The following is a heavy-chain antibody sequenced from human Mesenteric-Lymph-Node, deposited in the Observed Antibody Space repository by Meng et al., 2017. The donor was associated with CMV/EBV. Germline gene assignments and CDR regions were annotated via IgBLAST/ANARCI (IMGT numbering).Heavy chain of an antibody. CDR2: IYYSGGA. D-gene: IGHD2-21*01. CDR3: ARDVCGGDCHHDAFDI. J-gene: IGHJ3*02. V-gene: IGHV4-39*07. CDR1: GGSISSSSYY. Sequence: SETLSLTCTVSGGSISSSSYYWGWIRQPPGKGLGWIGSIYYSGGAYYNPSLKSRVTLSVDTSKNQFSLKLSSVTAADTAVYYCARDVCGGDCHHDAFDIWGQGTMVTVSS.